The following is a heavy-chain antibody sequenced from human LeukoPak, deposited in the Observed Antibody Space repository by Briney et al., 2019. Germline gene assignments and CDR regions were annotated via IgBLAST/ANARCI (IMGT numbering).Heavy chain of an antibody. CDR2: INPTGGST. J-gene: IGHJ4*02. Sequence: GASVKVSCKASGYTFPSYFMHWVRQAPGQGLEWMGIINPTGGSTTYAQKFQGRVTMTRDTSTSTVNMELSSLIPEDTAVYYCAREVVSIPSYFESWGQGTRVTVSS. V-gene: IGHV1-46*01. CDR1: GYTFPSYF. D-gene: IGHD2-15*01. CDR3: AREVVSIPSYFES.